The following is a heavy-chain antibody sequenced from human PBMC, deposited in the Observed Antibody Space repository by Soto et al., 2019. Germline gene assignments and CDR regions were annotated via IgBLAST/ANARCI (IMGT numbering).Heavy chain of an antibody. CDR1: GFTFSSYS. CDR2: ISRSSSYI. V-gene: IGHV3-21*01. J-gene: IGHJ6*02. CDR3: ARDFEEYYDFWSGGYYYGMDV. Sequence: EVQLVESGGGLVKPGGSLRLSCAASGFTFSSYSMNWVRQAPGKGLEWVSSISRSSSYIYYADSVKGRFTISRDNAKNSLYLQMNSLRAEDTAVYYCARDFEEYYDFWSGGYYYGMDVWGQGTTVTVSS. D-gene: IGHD3-3*01.